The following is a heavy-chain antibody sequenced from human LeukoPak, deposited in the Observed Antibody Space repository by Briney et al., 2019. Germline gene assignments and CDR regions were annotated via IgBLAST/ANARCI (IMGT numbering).Heavy chain of an antibody. J-gene: IGHJ3*02. CDR2: IKQDGSEK. Sequence: GGSLRLSCAASGFTFSSYWMSWVRQAPGKGVEWVANIKQDGSEKYYVDSVKGRFTISRDNAKNSLYLQMNSLRAEDTAVYYCARNYYDSSGYYSLCAFDIWGQGTMVTVSS. D-gene: IGHD3-22*01. V-gene: IGHV3-7*01. CDR1: GFTFSSYW. CDR3: ARNYYDSSGYYSLCAFDI.